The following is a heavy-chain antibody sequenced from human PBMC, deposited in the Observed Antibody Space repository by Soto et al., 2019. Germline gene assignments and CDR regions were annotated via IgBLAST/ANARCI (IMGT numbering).Heavy chain of an antibody. Sequence: VQLLESGGGLVQPGGSLRLSCAASGFTFSSYAMSWVRQAPGKGLEWVSAISGSGGSTYYADSVKGRFTISRDNSKNTLYLQMNSLRAEDTAVYYCAKVITIFGVVTPAMFDPWGQGTLVTVSS. J-gene: IGHJ5*02. CDR2: ISGSGGST. D-gene: IGHD3-3*01. CDR3: AKVITIFGVVTPAMFDP. CDR1: GFTFSSYA. V-gene: IGHV3-23*01.